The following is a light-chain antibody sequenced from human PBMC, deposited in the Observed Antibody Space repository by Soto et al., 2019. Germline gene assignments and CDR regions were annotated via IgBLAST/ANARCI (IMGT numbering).Light chain of an antibody. V-gene: IGLV2-8*01. J-gene: IGLJ1*01. CDR1: SSDVGRYDY. Sequence: QPALSQPPSASGSPGQSVTISCTGTSSDVGRYDYVSWYQQHPGKAPKLMIYEVTKRPSGVPDRFSGSKSGNTASLTVSGLQAEDEADYYCSSYGGSNNYVFGTGTKLTVL. CDR3: SSYGGSNNYV. CDR2: EVT.